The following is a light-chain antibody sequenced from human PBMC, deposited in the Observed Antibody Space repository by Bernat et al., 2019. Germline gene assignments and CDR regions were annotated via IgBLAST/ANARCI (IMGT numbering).Light chain of an antibody. CDR1: SGDVGAYKF. V-gene: IGLV2-14*01. CDR2: DVS. J-gene: IGLJ2*01. CDR3: GSYTTSSTRL. Sequence: QSALTQPASVSGSPGQSITISCTGTSGDVGAYKFVSWYQQHPGKAPKLIIYDVSDRPSGVSDRFSGSKSGNTASLTISGLQAEDEADYYCGSYTTSSTRLFGGGTKLTVL.